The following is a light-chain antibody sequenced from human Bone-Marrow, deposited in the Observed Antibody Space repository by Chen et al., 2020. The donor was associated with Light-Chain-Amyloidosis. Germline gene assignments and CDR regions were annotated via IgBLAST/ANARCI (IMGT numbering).Light chain of an antibody. Sequence: DVVMTQTPLSLSVAPGQSASIPCKSSQSLLYSTGVTYLYWFLQKPGQPLQLLIYEAFNRFSGVPHRVRGSGSGTDFTLKISRVEAEDVGTYDCMQSIHLRTFGQGTKVEIK. V-gene: IGKV2D-29*01. CDR2: EAF. CDR3: MQSIHLRT. CDR1: QSLLYSTGVTY. J-gene: IGKJ1*01.